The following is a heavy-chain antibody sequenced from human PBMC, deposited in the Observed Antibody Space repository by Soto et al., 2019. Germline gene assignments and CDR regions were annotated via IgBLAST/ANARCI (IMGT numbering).Heavy chain of an antibody. Sequence: SETLSLTCTVSGGSITTYYWSWIRQPPGGGLEWIGYISNTGRTNYNPSLESRVTVSVDTSKNRFSLKLTSVTAADTAIYYCARETGTTAGGMSGPWGRGTLVTVSS. CDR2: ISNTGRT. J-gene: IGHJ5*02. CDR1: GGSITTYY. V-gene: IGHV4-59*01. CDR3: ARETGTTAGGMSGP. D-gene: IGHD1-7*01.